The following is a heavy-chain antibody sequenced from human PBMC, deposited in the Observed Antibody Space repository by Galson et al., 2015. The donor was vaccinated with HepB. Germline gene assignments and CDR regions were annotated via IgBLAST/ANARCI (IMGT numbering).Heavy chain of an antibody. CDR2: IKSKTDGGTT. D-gene: IGHD3-9*01. CDR1: GFTFSNAW. CDR3: TTDSRVQRWYDILTGYYDGMDV. Sequence: SLRLSCAASGFTFSNAWMSWVRQAPGKGLEWVGRIKSKTDGGTTDYAAPVKGRFTISRDDSKNTLYLQMNSLKTEDTAVYYCTTDSRVQRWYDILTGYYDGMDVWGQGTTVTVSS. V-gene: IGHV3-15*01. J-gene: IGHJ6*02.